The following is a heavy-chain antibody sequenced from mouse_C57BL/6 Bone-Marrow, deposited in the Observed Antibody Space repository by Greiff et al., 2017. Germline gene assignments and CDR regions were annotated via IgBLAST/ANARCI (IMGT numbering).Heavy chain of an antibody. CDR1: GYTFTDYY. CDR3: ARSLWLRRALAY. V-gene: IGHV1-77*01. D-gene: IGHD2-2*01. J-gene: IGHJ3*01. Sequence: QVQLQQSGAELVKPGASVQISCKASGYTFTDYYINWVKQRPGQGLEWIGKIGPGSGSTYYNEKFKGQATLNADKSYSTAYMQLCSLTSEDSAVYFCARSLWLRRALAYWGQGTLVTVSA. CDR2: IGPGSGST.